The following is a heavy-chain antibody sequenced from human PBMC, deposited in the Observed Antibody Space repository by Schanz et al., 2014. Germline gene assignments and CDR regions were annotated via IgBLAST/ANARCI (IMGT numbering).Heavy chain of an antibody. CDR3: ARGGFGEVSYFDY. Sequence: VQLLESGGGLVQPGGSLRLSCAASGFTFSSYAMSWVRQAPGKGLEWVAVIWSDGTNEYYADSVKGRFTISGDSSKYTVYLQMNSLRADDTAVYYCARGGFGEVSYFDYWGQGTLVTVSS. CDR2: IWSDGTNE. CDR1: GFTFSSYA. D-gene: IGHD3-10*01. V-gene: IGHV3-33*08. J-gene: IGHJ4*02.